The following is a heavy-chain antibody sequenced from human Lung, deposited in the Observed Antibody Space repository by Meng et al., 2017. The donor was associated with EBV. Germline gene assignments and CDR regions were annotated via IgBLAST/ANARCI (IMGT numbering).Heavy chain of an antibody. CDR3: ARDSPLDGYSLLDY. CDR2: IDPNTGNP. Sequence: QLLTSGSVSKQPGASVKVPCRPSGYTFPSYAINWVRQAPGQGPDWMGWIDPNTGNPTYDQGFTGRFVFSLDTSVSTAYLQINSLRADDTAVYYCARDSPLDGYSLLDYWGQGTLVTVS. J-gene: IGHJ4*02. D-gene: IGHD5-24*01. V-gene: IGHV7-4-1*02. CDR1: GYTFPSYA.